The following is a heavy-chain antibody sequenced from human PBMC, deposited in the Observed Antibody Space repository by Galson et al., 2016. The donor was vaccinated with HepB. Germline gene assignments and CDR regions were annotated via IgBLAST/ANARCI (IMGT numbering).Heavy chain of an antibody. CDR2: INTNTGNP. J-gene: IGHJ4*02. CDR3: ARDGGTYPYQFDY. CDR1: GYTFTSYA. Sequence: SVKVSSKASGYTFTSYAVNWVRQAPGQGLEWMGWINTNTGNPTYAQGFTGRLVFSLDTSVSTTYLQISSLKAEDTAVYYCARDGGTYPYQFDYWGQGTLVTVSS. D-gene: IGHD1-26*01. V-gene: IGHV7-4-1*02.